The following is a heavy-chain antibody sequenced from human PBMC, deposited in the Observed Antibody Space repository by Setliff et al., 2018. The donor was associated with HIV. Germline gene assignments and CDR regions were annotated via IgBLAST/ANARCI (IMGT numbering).Heavy chain of an antibody. Sequence: ASVKVSCKASGYTFTDYYMHWVRQAPGQGLEWMGRINPDSGATTYAQNFQGRVTMTRDTSISTAYMELTRLRSDDAAVYYCARDLGLMPLASADYWGQGTQVTVSS. D-gene: IGHD3-16*01. J-gene: IGHJ4*02. CDR2: INPDSGAT. V-gene: IGHV1-2*06. CDR1: GYTFTDYY. CDR3: ARDLGLMPLASADY.